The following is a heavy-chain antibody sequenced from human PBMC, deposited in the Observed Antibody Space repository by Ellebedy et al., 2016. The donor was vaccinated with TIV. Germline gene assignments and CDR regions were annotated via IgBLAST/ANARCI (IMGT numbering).Heavy chain of an antibody. CDR2: INHSGST. V-gene: IGHV4-34*01. Sequence: MPSETLSLTCAVYGGSFSGYYWSWIRQPPGKGLEWIGEINHSGSTNYNPSLKSRGTISVDTSKNQFSLKLSSVTAADTAVYYCASADYDILTGHYSGAPPSYWGQGTLVTVSS. CDR3: ASADYDILTGHYSGAPPSY. CDR1: GGSFSGYY. D-gene: IGHD3-9*01. J-gene: IGHJ4*02.